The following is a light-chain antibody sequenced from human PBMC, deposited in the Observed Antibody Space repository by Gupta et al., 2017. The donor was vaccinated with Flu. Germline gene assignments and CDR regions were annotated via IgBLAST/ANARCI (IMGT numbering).Light chain of an antibody. Sequence: VLTQSPATLSLSPGHRATISCRTSQTIRSYLAWYPQRPGQAPRPPIYHSSNGATGISARFSGRGSGTDFTLTSSRIAPEDFTVYEFQSRRDWRHTFGEGTKLEI. CDR1: QTIRSY. V-gene: IGKV3-11*01. J-gene: IGKJ2*01. CDR3: QSRRDWRHT. CDR2: HSS.